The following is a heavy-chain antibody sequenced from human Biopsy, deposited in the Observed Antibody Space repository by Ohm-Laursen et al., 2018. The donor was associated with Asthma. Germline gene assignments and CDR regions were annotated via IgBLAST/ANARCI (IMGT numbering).Heavy chain of an antibody. V-gene: IGHV4-59*13. D-gene: IGHD6-19*01. Sequence: SETLSLTCNVYGGSISRFYWNRIRQSPEKGLEWMGYVYWTGSTNYNPSLKSRITMSVDTSKNRMFLELTSVTAADTAIYYCVRAVRNEQWLAPFDYWGQGKPVTVSS. J-gene: IGHJ4*02. CDR2: VYWTGST. CDR1: GGSISRFY. CDR3: VRAVRNEQWLAPFDY.